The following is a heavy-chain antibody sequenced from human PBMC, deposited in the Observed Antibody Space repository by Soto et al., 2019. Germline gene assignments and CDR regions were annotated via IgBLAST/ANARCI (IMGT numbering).Heavy chain of an antibody. J-gene: IGHJ6*03. CDR3: ARGDCVGGTCYSMAGSFYYYMDV. Sequence: EVQLVESGGGLVQHGGSLRLSCAASGFTFSHYWMYWVRQAPGTGLVWVSLINSDWSVSSYADSVKGRLNISRYNVNNTLYLPIDSLRAEDTAVYYCARGDCVGGTCYSMAGSFYYYMDVWGKGTTVTVFS. CDR1: GFTFSHYW. V-gene: IGHV3-74*01. CDR2: INSDWSVS. D-gene: IGHD2-15*01.